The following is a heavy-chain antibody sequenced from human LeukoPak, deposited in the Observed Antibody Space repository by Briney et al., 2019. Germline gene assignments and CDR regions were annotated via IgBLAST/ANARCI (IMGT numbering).Heavy chain of an antibody. CDR1: GYTFTGYY. J-gene: IGHJ4*02. Sequence: GASVKVSCKASGYTFTGYYMHWVRQAPGQGLEWMGWINPNSGGTNYAQKFQGRVTMTRDTSISTAYMELSRLRSDDTAVYYCARVMIGGYSYGYLGYWCQGTQVAVSS. V-gene: IGHV1-2*02. CDR2: INPNSGGT. D-gene: IGHD5-18*01. CDR3: ARVMIGGYSYGYLGY.